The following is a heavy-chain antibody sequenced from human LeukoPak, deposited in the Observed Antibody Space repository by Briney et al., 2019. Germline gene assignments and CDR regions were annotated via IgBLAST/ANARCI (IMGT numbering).Heavy chain of an antibody. Sequence: SQTLSLTCAVSGGSISSGGYSWSWIRQPPGKGLEWIGYIYHSGSTYYNPSLKSRVTISVDRSKNQFSLKLSSVTVADTAVYYCARAVDSYGYSESYYFDYWGQGTLVTVSS. CDR1: GGSISSGGYS. V-gene: IGHV4-30-2*01. J-gene: IGHJ4*02. CDR2: IYHSGST. CDR3: ARAVDSYGYSESYYFDY. D-gene: IGHD5-18*01.